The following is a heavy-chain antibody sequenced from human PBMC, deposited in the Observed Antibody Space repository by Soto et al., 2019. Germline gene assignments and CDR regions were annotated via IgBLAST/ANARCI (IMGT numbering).Heavy chain of an antibody. CDR1: GYTFTSYG. Sequence: QVQLVQSGAEVKKPGASVKVSCKASGYTFTSYGIIWVRQAPGQGLEWMGWISAYNGNTHYAQKLQGRVTMTTDTSTSTAYRELRSLRSDDTAVYYCARDRGSDALDYWGQGTLVTVSS. V-gene: IGHV1-18*01. J-gene: IGHJ4*02. D-gene: IGHD3-16*01. CDR3: ARDRGSDALDY. CDR2: ISAYNGNT.